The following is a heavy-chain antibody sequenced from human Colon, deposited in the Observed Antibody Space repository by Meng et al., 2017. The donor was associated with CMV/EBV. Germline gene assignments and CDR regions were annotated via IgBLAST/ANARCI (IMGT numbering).Heavy chain of an antibody. Sequence: QVQVQQSGPGLVKPSXXXXLTCATSGDSVSTNSAAWNWIRQSPSGGLEWLGRTYYKSKWYNDYAESVKSRITINPDTSKNQFSLQLNSVTPEDTAVYYCARDPAAFDFWGQGILVTVSS. CDR1: GDSVSTNSAA. J-gene: IGHJ4*02. CDR3: ARDPAAFDF. CDR2: TYYKSKWYN. V-gene: IGHV6-1*01. D-gene: IGHD6-25*01.